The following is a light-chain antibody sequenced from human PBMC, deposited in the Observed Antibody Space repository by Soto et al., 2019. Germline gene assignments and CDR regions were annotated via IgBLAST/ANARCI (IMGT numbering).Light chain of an antibody. J-gene: IGLJ2*01. CDR2: DTS. CDR3: LLSYSGARHVV. CDR1: TGAVTSGHY. Sequence: QAVVTQEPSLTVSPGGTVTLTCGSSTGAVTSGHYPYWFQQKPGQAPRTLIYDTSNKHSWTPARFSGSLLGGKAALTLSGAQPEDEAEYYCLLSYSGARHVVFGGGTKVT. V-gene: IGLV7-46*01.